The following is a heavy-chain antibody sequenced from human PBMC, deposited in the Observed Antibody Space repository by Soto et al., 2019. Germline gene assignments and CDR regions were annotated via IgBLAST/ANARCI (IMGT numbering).Heavy chain of an antibody. Sequence: GGSLRLSCAASGFTVSSNYMSWVRQAPGKGLEWVSVIYSGGSTYYADSVKGRFTISRDNSKNTLYLQMNSLRAEDTAVYYCARDLVLTGIDYWGQGTLVTAPQ. D-gene: IGHD3-9*01. J-gene: IGHJ4*02. CDR2: IYSGGST. CDR1: GFTVSSNY. V-gene: IGHV3-66*01. CDR3: ARDLVLTGIDY.